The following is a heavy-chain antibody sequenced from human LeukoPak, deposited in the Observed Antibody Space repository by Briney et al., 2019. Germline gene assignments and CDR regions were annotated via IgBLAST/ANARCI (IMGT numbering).Heavy chain of an antibody. V-gene: IGHV3-30*01. D-gene: IGHD6-25*01. J-gene: IGHJ4*02. Sequence: PGRSLRLSCAASGFTFSSHTMHWVRQAPGKGPEWVALIWYAGDKKYYGASVRGRFTITRDNSKKTVYLQMDSLTLNDTAVYYCAIEIGVSGPGGLDYWGQGTLVTVFS. CDR3: AIEIGVSGPGGLDY. CDR2: IWYAGDKK. CDR1: GFTFSSHT.